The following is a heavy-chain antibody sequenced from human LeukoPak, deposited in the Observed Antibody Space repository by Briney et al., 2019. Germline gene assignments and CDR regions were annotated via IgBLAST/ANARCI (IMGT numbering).Heavy chain of an antibody. CDR3: ARDISTYSGTFPGGDH. Sequence: ASVKVSCKASGYAFNKFYMHWVRQAPGQGLEWMGIVNPSDGYTTYAQKFQGRVTMTRDMSTSTVYMELSSLTSDDTAVYFCARDISTYSGTFPGGDHWGQGTLVTVSS. J-gene: IGHJ4*02. CDR2: VNPSDGYT. CDR1: GYAFNKFY. V-gene: IGHV1-46*02. D-gene: IGHD1-26*01.